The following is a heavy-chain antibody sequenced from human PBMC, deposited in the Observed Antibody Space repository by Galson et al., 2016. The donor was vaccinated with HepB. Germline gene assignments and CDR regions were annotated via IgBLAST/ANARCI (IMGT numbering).Heavy chain of an antibody. D-gene: IGHD6-13*01. Sequence: SLRLSCAASGFTFSSYAMSWVRQAPGKGLEWVSAISGSGGSTYYADSVKGRFTISRDNSRNTVFLQMNSLRAEDTAVYYCAKSQALAAAGRVGTFDYWGQGTLVTVSS. CDR1: GFTFSSYA. CDR2: ISGSGGST. J-gene: IGHJ4*02. V-gene: IGHV3-23*01. CDR3: AKSQALAAAGRVGTFDY.